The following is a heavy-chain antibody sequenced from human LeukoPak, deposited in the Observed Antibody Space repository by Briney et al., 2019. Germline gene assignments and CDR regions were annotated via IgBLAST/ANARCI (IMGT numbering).Heavy chain of an antibody. D-gene: IGHD2-8*01. Sequence: SQTLSLTCTVSGGSISSSSYYLGWIRQPPGKGLEWIVSIYYSGSTYYNPSLKSRVTISVDTSKNQFSLKLSSVTAADTAVYYCAKRPGYCTNGVCHTFDYWGQGTLVTVSS. V-gene: IGHV4-39*01. CDR1: GGSISSSSYY. CDR3: AKRPGYCTNGVCHTFDY. J-gene: IGHJ4*02. CDR2: IYYSGST.